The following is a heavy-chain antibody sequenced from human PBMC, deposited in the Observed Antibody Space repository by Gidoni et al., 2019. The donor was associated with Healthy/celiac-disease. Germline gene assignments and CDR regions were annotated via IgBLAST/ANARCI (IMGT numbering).Heavy chain of an antibody. CDR1: GFTFSDYY. CDR2: ISSSSSYT. D-gene: IGHD3-3*01. CDR3: ARGTATVLFWGGWFDP. V-gene: IGHV3-11*06. Sequence: RLSCAASGFTFSDYYMSWIRQAPGKGLEWVSYISSSSSYTNYADSVKGRFTISRDNAKNSLYLQMNSLRAEDTAVYYCARGTATVLFWGGWFDPWGQGTLVTVSS. J-gene: IGHJ5*02.